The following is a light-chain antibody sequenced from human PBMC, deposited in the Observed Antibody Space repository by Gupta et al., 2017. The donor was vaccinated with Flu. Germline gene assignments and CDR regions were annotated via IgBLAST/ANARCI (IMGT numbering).Light chain of an antibody. Sequence: EIVLTQSPGTLSLSAGERATLSCRASQSINTDYLAWYQQKPGQVPRLVIHSASSRATGIPDRFSGSWSGTDLTLTISRLEPEDFAVYYCQQYTASPFNFGQGTKLEIK. CDR2: SAS. CDR3: QQYTASPFN. CDR1: QSINTDY. J-gene: IGKJ2*01. V-gene: IGKV3-20*01.